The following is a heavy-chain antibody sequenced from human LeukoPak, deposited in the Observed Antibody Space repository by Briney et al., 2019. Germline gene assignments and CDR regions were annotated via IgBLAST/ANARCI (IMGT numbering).Heavy chain of an antibody. CDR2: INHSGST. V-gene: IGHV4-34*01. CDR3: ARGAGFGELLFDFDY. Sequence: SETLSLTCAVYGGSFSGYYWSWIRQPPGKGLEWIGEINHSGSTNYNPSLKSRVTISVDMSKNQFSLKLSSVTAADTAVYYCARGAGFGELLFDFDYWGQGTLVTVSS. CDR1: GGSFSGYY. J-gene: IGHJ4*02. D-gene: IGHD3-10*01.